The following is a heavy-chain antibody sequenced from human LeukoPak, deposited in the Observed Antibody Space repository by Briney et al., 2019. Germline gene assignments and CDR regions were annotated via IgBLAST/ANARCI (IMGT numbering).Heavy chain of an antibody. CDR2: IYYSGST. V-gene: IGHV4-31*03. J-gene: IGHJ2*01. CDR3: ARAGYYDSSGYYYGWYFDL. CDR1: GGSISSGGYY. D-gene: IGHD3-22*01. Sequence: SQTLSLTCSVSGGSISSGGYYWSWIRQHPGKGLEWIGCIYYSGSTYYNPSLKSRVTISVDTSKNQFSLKLSSVTAADTAVYYCARAGYYDSSGYYYGWYFDLWGRGTLVTVSS.